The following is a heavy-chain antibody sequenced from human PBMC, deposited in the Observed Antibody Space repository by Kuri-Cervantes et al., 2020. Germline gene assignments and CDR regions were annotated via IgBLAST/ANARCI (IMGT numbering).Heavy chain of an antibody. V-gene: IGHV3-15*01. Sequence: GGSLRLSCTVSGGSISSSSYYWGWIRQPPGKGLEWVGRIKSKTDGGTTDYAAPVKGRFTISRDDSKNTLYLQMNSLKTEDTAVYYCTTLWFGELRIDYWGQGTLVTVSS. CDR1: GGSISSSSYY. D-gene: IGHD3-10*01. J-gene: IGHJ4*02. CDR2: IKSKTDGGTT. CDR3: TTLWFGELRIDY.